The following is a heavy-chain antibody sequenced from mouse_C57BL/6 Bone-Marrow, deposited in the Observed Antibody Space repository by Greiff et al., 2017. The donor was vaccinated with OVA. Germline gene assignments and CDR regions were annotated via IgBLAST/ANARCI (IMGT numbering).Heavy chain of an antibody. CDR1: GFTFSSYG. Sequence: EVQLVESGGDLVKPGGSLKLSCAASGFTFSSYGMSWVRQTPDKRLEWVATISSGGSYTYYPDSVKGRFTLSRDNAKNTLYLQMSSLKSEGTAMYYCARQRIYYYSSSPPWFAYWGQGTLVTVSA. D-gene: IGHD1-1*01. CDR2: ISSGGSYT. CDR3: ARQRIYYYSSSPPWFAY. V-gene: IGHV5-6*01. J-gene: IGHJ3*01.